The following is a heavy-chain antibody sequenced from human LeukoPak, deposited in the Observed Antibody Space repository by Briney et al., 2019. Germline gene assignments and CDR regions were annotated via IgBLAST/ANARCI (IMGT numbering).Heavy chain of an antibody. D-gene: IGHD3-10*01. J-gene: IGHJ4*02. CDR1: GYTFTSYA. V-gene: IGHV7-4-1*02. CDR2: INTNTGNP. CDR3: ARGVDGSGRPYFDY. Sequence: ASVKVSCKASGYTFTSYAMDWVRQAPGQGLEWMGWINTNTGNPTYAQGFTGRFVSSLDTSVSTAYLQISSLKAEDTAVYYCARGVDGSGRPYFDYWGQGTLVTVSS.